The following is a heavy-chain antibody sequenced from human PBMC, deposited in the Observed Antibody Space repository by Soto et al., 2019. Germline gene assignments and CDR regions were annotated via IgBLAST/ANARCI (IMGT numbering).Heavy chain of an antibody. CDR2: VKSDGTTA. CDR1: GFAFTSYW. D-gene: IGHD2-2*01. Sequence: GGSLRLSCEASGFAFTSYWMHWVRQAPGKGLVWVAGVKSDGTTATYADSVRGRFTISRDNAKNTLYLQMNSLSAEDTAVYYCASLFASTYPPRPFDFWGQGTQVTVSS. J-gene: IGHJ4*02. V-gene: IGHV3-74*01. CDR3: ASLFASTYPPRPFDF.